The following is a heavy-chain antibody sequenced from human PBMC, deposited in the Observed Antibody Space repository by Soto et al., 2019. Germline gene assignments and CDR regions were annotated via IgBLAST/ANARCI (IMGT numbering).Heavy chain of an antibody. J-gene: IGHJ3*02. CDR2: IYHSGST. V-gene: IGHV4-30-2*01. CDR3: ARRMMRDAFDI. Sequence: PSETLSLTCAVSGGSISSGGYSWSWIRQPPGKGLEWIGYIYHSGSTYYNPSLKSRVTISVDRSKNQFSLKLSSVTAADTAVYYCARRMMRDAFDIWGQGTMVTVSS. CDR1: GGSISSGGYS. D-gene: IGHD3-16*01.